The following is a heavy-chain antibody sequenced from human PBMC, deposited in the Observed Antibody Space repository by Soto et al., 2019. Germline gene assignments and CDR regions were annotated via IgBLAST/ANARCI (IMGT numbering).Heavy chain of an antibody. CDR1: GFTFSSYV. CDR2: ISSGGGST. V-gene: IGHV3-23*01. Sequence: GGSLRLSCAASGFTFSSYVMSWVRQAPGKGLEWVSGISSGGGSTSYADSVKGRFTISRDNSKNTLYLQMSTLSAEDTAIYYCHPEVSGWFRSFDCWGQGTLVTVSS. D-gene: IGHD6-19*01. CDR3: HPEVSGWFRSFDC. J-gene: IGHJ4*02.